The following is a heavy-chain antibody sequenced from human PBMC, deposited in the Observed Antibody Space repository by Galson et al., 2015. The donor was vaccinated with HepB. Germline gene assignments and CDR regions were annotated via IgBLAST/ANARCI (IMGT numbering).Heavy chain of an antibody. Sequence: CAISGDSVSSNSAAWNWIRQSPSRGLEWLGRTYYRSKWYNDYAVSVKSRITINPDTSKNQFSLQLNSVTPEDTAVYYCARIRHSGRDFWSGYYDPSWFDPWGQGTLVTVSS. V-gene: IGHV6-1*01. D-gene: IGHD3-3*01. CDR2: TYYRSKWYN. CDR3: ARIRHSGRDFWSGYYDPSWFDP. J-gene: IGHJ5*02. CDR1: GDSVSSNSAA.